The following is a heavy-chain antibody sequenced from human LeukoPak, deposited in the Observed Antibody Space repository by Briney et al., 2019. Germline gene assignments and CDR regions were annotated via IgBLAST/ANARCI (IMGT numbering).Heavy chain of an antibody. V-gene: IGHV4-39*01. Sequence: SETLSLTCTVSVGSISSSSDYWGWIRQPPGKGLEWIGSIYYSGSTYYNPSLKSRVTISVDTSKNQFSLKLSSVTAADTAVYYCASLNVLRYFDWLPDYYYGMDVWGQGTTVTVSS. J-gene: IGHJ6*02. CDR2: IYYSGST. D-gene: IGHD3-9*01. CDR1: VGSISSSSDY. CDR3: ASLNVLRYFDWLPDYYYGMDV.